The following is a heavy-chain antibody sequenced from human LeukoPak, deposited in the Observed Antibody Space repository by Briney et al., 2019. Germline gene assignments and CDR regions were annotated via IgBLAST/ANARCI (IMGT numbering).Heavy chain of an antibody. V-gene: IGHV3-30*18. J-gene: IGHJ3*01. CDR3: AKEAGQDYGALDAFDV. CDR2: ISYDGSNK. D-gene: IGHD4-17*01. CDR1: GFTFSSYG. Sequence: GGSLRLSCAASGFTFSSYGMHWVRQAPGKGLEWVAVISYDGSNKYYTDSVKGRFTISRDNSKNTLYLQMNSLRAEDTAVYYCAKEAGQDYGALDAFDVWGQGTMVTVSS.